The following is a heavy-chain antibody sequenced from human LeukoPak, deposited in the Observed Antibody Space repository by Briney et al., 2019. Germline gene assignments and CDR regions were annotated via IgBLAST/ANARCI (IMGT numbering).Heavy chain of an antibody. V-gene: IGHV3-21*01. CDR1: GFSFSNYE. Sequence: PGGSLRLSCVASGFSFSNYEMNWVRQAPGKGLEWVSSISSSGSYIYYADSLKGRFTISRDNARNSLYLQMNSLRAEDTAVYYCARCWGSGNYLFDAFDIWGQGTVVTVSS. CDR2: ISSSGSYI. D-gene: IGHD1-26*01. J-gene: IGHJ3*02. CDR3: ARCWGSGNYLFDAFDI.